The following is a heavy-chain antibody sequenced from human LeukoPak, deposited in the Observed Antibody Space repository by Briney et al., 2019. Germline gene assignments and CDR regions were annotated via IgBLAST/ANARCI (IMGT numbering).Heavy chain of an antibody. CDR2: IYYSGST. J-gene: IGHJ4*02. CDR3: ARHDALYYYYGSGRVSYFDY. Sequence: SETLSLTCTVSGGSINSNTYFWGWLRQPPGKGLEWLGSIYYSGSTYYNPSLKSRVTISADTSKNQFSLKLSSVTAADTAVYYCARHDALYYYYGSGRVSYFDYWGQGTLVTVSS. D-gene: IGHD3-10*01. V-gene: IGHV4-39*01. CDR1: GGSINSNTYF.